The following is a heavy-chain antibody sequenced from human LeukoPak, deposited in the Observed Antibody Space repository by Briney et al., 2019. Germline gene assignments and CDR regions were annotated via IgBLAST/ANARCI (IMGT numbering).Heavy chain of an antibody. J-gene: IGHJ3*02. Sequence: SETLSLTCTVSGGSFSSYYWSWIRQPAGEALEWIGRIYPSGSTSHNPSLKSRVTMSVDTSKSQISLKLSSVTAADTAVYYCARGSEHSYGNDFDIWGQGTKVTVSS. CDR2: IYPSGST. D-gene: IGHD5-18*01. CDR1: GGSFSSYY. CDR3: ARGSEHSYGNDFDI. V-gene: IGHV4-4*07.